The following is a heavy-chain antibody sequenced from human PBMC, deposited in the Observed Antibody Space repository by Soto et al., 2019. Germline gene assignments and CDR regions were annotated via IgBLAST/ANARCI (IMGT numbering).Heavy chain of an antibody. D-gene: IGHD5-12*01. Sequence: GSLRLSCTASGFTFSEYSMSWVRQAPGKGLEWVSSSTHSGTYVYYADSVKGRFTISRDSASNPLFLQMTSLRAEDTAVYHCARARGNDWYSDYWGQGTLVTVSS. CDR2: STHSGTYV. CDR1: GFTFSEYS. V-gene: IGHV3-21*01. J-gene: IGHJ4*02. CDR3: ARARGNDWYSDY.